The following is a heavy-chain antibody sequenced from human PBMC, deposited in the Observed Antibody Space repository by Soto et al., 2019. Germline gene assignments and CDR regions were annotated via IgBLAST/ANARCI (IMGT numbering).Heavy chain of an antibody. V-gene: IGHV3-30-3*01. CDR3: ARGSGDIVLVQAADDAFDI. CDR2: ISYDGSNK. CDR1: GFTFSSYA. Sequence: PGGSLRLSCXASGFTFSSYAMHWVRQAPGKGLEWVAVISYDGSNKYYADSVKGRFTISRDNSKNTLYLQMNSLRAEDTAVYYCARGSGDIVLVQAADDAFDIWGQGTMVTVSS. J-gene: IGHJ3*02. D-gene: IGHD2-2*01.